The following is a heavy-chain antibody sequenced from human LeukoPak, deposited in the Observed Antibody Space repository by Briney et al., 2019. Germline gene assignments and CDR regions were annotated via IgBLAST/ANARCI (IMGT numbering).Heavy chain of an antibody. CDR1: GYTFTSYD. CDR3: ARGLYYYYGMDV. Sequence: ASVKASCKASGYTFTSYDINWVRQAPGQGLEWMGWMNPNSGNTGYAQKFQGRVTMTRNTSISTAYMELSSLRSEDTAVYYCARGLYYYYGMDVWGQGTTVTVSS. J-gene: IGHJ6*02. V-gene: IGHV1-8*01. CDR2: MNPNSGNT.